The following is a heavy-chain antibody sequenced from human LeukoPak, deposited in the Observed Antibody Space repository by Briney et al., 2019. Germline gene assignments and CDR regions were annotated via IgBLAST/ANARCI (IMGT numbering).Heavy chain of an antibody. CDR1: GFIFSSYW. CDR3: AKDTHDYSNYDWESYDY. D-gene: IGHD4-11*01. V-gene: IGHV3-7*01. Sequence: PGGSLRLSCAASGFIFSSYWMTWVRQAPGKGLEWVANIKEDGSEENYVDSVKGRFTISRDNAKNSLFLRMTSLTAEDTAVYYCAKDTHDYSNYDWESYDYWGQGTLVTVSS. J-gene: IGHJ4*02. CDR2: IKEDGSEE.